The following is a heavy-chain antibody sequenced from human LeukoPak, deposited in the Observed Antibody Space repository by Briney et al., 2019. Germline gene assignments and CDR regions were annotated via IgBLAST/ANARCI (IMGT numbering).Heavy chain of an antibody. V-gene: IGHV3-21*01. Sequence: GGSLRLSCAASGFTFSSFGMNWVRQAPGKGLEWVSCISSSSNYIYYADSVKGRFTISRENAKNSLYLQMNSLRAEDTAVYYCARELLTYSNHKLGHYMDVGGKGTTVTVSS. CDR3: ARELLTYSNHKLGHYMDV. D-gene: IGHD4-11*01. J-gene: IGHJ6*03. CDR1: GFTFSSFG. CDR2: ISSSSNYI.